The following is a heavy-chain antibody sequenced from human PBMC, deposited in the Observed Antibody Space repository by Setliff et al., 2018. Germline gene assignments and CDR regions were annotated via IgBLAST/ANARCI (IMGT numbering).Heavy chain of an antibody. CDR1: GDSFSSSSSYY. D-gene: IGHD3-22*01. CDR3: ARDRDSGGYPYYFDY. CDR2: IFNSGST. V-gene: IGHV4-39*07. Sequence: SETLSLTCTAPGDSFSSSSSYYWGWIRQPPGKGLEWIGTIFNSGSTFYSPSLKSRVTMSVDPSKNQLSRGVTSVTAADTAVYYCARDRDSGGYPYYFDYWGQGTLVTVSS. J-gene: IGHJ4*02.